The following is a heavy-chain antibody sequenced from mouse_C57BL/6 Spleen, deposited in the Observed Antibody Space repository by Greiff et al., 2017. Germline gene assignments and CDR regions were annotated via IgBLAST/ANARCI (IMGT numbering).Heavy chain of an antibody. CDR3: ARHEVGCTMVTHWYVDV. D-gene: IGHD2-2*01. Sequence: QVQLQQSGAELVKPGASVKLSCKASGYTFTEYTIHWVKQRSGQGLEWIGWFYPGSGSIKYNEKFKDKATLTADKSSSTVYMELSRLASEDSAVYFCARHEVGCTMVTHWYVDVWGTGTTVTVSS. J-gene: IGHJ1*03. CDR1: GYTFTEYT. V-gene: IGHV1-62-2*01. CDR2: FYPGSGSI.